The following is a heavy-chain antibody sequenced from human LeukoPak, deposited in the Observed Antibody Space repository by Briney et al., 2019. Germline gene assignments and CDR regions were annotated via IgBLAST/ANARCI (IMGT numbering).Heavy chain of an antibody. D-gene: IGHD6-13*01. V-gene: IGHV3-30-3*01. CDR2: ISYDGSNK. Sequence: QPGRSLRLSCAASGFTFSRYAMHWVRQAPGKGLEWVTLISYDGSNKYYTDSVRGRFIISRDNSKNTLYLQMNTLRPEDTAVYYCARDEHSSSWYPAVAGPFDYWGQGTLVTVSS. J-gene: IGHJ4*02. CDR1: GFTFSRYA. CDR3: ARDEHSSSWYPAVAGPFDY.